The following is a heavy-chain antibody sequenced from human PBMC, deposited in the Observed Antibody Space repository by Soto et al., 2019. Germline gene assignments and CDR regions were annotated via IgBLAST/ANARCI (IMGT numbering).Heavy chain of an antibody. J-gene: IGHJ4*02. CDR1: GGSISSYY. CDR3: ARHRGSGWASFDY. Sequence: SETLSLTCTVAGGSISSYYWSWIRQPPGKGLEWIGYIYYSGSTNYNPSLKSRVTISVDTSKNQFSLKLSSVTAADTAVYYCARHRGSGWASFDYWGQGTLVTVSS. CDR2: IYYSGST. V-gene: IGHV4-59*08. D-gene: IGHD6-19*01.